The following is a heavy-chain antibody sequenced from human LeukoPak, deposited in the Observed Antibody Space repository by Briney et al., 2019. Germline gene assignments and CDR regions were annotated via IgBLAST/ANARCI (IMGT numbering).Heavy chain of an antibody. CDR3: ATHIAVAGIPYFDY. CDR2: ISGSGGST. Sequence: GGSLRLSCAASGFTFSSYAMSWVRQAPGKGLEWVSAISGSGGSTYYADSVKGRFTISRDNSKNTLYLQMNSLRAEDTAVYYCATHIAVAGIPYFDYWGQGTLVTVSS. J-gene: IGHJ4*02. CDR1: GFTFSSYA. V-gene: IGHV3-23*01. D-gene: IGHD6-19*01.